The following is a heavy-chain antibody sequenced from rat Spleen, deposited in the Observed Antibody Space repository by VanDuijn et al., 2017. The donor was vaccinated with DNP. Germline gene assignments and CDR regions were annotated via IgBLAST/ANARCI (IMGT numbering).Heavy chain of an antibody. J-gene: IGHJ2*01. Sequence: QVQLQQSGAELAKPGSSVKISCKASGYTFTSYYLSWIKQTTGQGLDYIGYTNTGSGGTNYNEKFKGKATLTVDKSSSTAFMQLSSLTPDDSAVYYCARYNLIKRMWDYWGQGVTVTVSS. V-gene: IGHV1-43*01. CDR1: GYTFTSYY. CDR3: ARYNLIKRMWDY. D-gene: IGHD1-10*01. CDR2: TNTGSGGT.